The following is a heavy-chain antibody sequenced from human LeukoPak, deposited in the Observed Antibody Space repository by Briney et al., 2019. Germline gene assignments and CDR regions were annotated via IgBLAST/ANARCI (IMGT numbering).Heavy chain of an antibody. J-gene: IGHJ4*02. D-gene: IGHD2-15*01. CDR1: GFTFSSYG. Sequence: GRSLRLSCAASGFTFSSYGMHWARQAPGKGLEWVAVISYDGSNKYYADSVKGRFTISRDNSKNTLYLQMNSLRAEDTAVYYCAKLSWGLGYCSGGSCYSKDYWGQGTLVTVSS. V-gene: IGHV3-30*18. CDR2: ISYDGSNK. CDR3: AKLSWGLGYCSGGSCYSKDY.